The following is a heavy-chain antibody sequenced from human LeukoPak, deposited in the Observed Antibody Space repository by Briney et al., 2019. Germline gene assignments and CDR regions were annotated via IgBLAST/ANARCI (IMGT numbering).Heavy chain of an antibody. D-gene: IGHD7-27*01. J-gene: IGHJ4*02. CDR3: ARGTGEIDY. Sequence: PGRSLTLSCAASAFTFSDYYISWIRQAPEKGLGWVSYISSSGSTIYYPDSVKGRFTISRDNAKNSLYLQMNSLRAEDTAVYDCARGTGEIDYWGQGTLVTVSS. CDR1: AFTFSDYY. CDR2: ISSSGSTI. V-gene: IGHV3-11*04.